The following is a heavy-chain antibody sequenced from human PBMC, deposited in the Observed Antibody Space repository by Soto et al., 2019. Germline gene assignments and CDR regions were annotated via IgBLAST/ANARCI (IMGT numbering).Heavy chain of an antibody. V-gene: IGHV1-69*13. CDR1: GGTFSSYA. CDR2: IIPIFGTA. CDR3: ARVGGSYYREDYYGMQD. J-gene: IGHJ6*02. D-gene: IGHD1-26*01. Sequence: SVKVSCKASGGTFSSYAISWVRQAPGQGLEWMGGIIPIFGTANYAQKFQGRVTITADESTSTAYMELSSLRSEDTAVYYCARVGGSYYREDYYGMQDCGQRTSATVSS.